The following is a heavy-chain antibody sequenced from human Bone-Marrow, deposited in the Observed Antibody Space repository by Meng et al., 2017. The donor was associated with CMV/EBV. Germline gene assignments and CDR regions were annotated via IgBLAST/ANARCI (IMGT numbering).Heavy chain of an antibody. CDR2: IKQDGSEK. CDR3: ARLSSSWYYFYY. D-gene: IGHD6-13*01. CDR1: GFTFSSYW. Sequence: GESLKISCAASGFTFSSYWMSWVRQAPGKGLEWVANIKQDGSEKYYVDSVKGRFTISRDNAKNSLYLQMNSLRAEDTAVYYCARLSSSWYYFYYWAQGPVAT. J-gene: IGHJ4*02. V-gene: IGHV3-7*01.